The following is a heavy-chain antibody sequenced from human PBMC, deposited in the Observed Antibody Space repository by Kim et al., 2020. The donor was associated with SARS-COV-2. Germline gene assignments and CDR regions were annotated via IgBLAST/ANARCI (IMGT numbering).Heavy chain of an antibody. D-gene: IGHD1-26*01. V-gene: IGHV4-39*07. CDR3: ARDSGSYDHYYYYGMDV. Sequence: SETLSLTCTVSGGSISSSSYYWGWIRQPPGKGLEWIGSIYYSGSTYYNPSLKSRVTISVDTSKNQFSLKLSSVTAADTAVYYCARDSGSYDHYYYYGMDVWGQGTTVTVSS. CDR1: GGSISSSSYY. CDR2: IYYSGST. J-gene: IGHJ6*02.